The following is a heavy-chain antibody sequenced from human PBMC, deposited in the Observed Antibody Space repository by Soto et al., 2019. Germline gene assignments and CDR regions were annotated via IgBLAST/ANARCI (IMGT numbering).Heavy chain of an antibody. CDR3: ARSVAVPGAHIDY. CDR1: GGSISGSY. D-gene: IGHD6-19*01. J-gene: IGHJ4*02. CDR2: VYYTGST. Sequence: SETLSLTCSVSGGSISGSYWSWIRQSPGKGLEWLGHVYYTGSTNYSPSLRSRVSISVDTSKNEFSLRLSSVTAADTAVYFCARSVAVPGAHIDYWGQGTQVTVSS. V-gene: IGHV4-59*01.